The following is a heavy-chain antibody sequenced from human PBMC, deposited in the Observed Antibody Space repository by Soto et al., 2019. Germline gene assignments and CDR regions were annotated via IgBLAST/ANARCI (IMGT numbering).Heavy chain of an antibody. Sequence: SETLSLTCTVSGGSISRYYWSCIRQPPGKGLEWIGYIYYSGSTNYNPSLKSRVTISVDTSKNQFSLKLSSVTAADTAVYYCASGGRSYCSGGSCYDLFDYWGQGTLVTVSS. CDR2: IYYSGST. D-gene: IGHD2-15*01. CDR1: GGSISRYY. J-gene: IGHJ4*02. V-gene: IGHV4-59*01. CDR3: ASGGRSYCSGGSCYDLFDY.